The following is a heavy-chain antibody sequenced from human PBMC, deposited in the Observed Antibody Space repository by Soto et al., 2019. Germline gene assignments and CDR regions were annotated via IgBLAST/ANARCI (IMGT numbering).Heavy chain of an antibody. CDR1: GGSVSSVSYY. CDR2: IYYSGST. D-gene: IGHD3-22*01. V-gene: IGHV4-61*01. J-gene: IGHJ4*02. Sequence: PSETLSLTCTVSGGSVSSVSYYWSWIRQPPGKGLEWIGYIYYSGSTNYNPSLKSRVTISVDTSKNQFSLKLSSVTDADTAVYYCASGKYYYDRSGYYYTSDYWGQGTLVTVSS. CDR3: ASGKYYYDRSGYYYTSDY.